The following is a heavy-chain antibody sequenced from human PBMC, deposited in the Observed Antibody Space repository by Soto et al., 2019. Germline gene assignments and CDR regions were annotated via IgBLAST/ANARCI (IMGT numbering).Heavy chain of an antibody. Sequence: ASVKVSCKASGYTFTSYYMHWVRQAPGQGLEWMGIINPSSGSTSYAQKFQGRVTMTRDTSTSTVYMELSSLTYDDTAVYYCAREPPRATAGLNYFDPWGQGTLVTVSS. D-gene: IGHD6-13*01. CDR2: INPSSGST. CDR1: GYTFTSYY. J-gene: IGHJ5*02. V-gene: IGHV1-46*01. CDR3: AREPPRATAGLNYFDP.